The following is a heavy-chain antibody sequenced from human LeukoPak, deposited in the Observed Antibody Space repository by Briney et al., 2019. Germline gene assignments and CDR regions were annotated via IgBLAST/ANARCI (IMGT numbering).Heavy chain of an antibody. D-gene: IGHD2-8*02. CDR3: AKPRTTGLGWAQFDY. Sequence: GGSLRLSCAASGFTFSSFAMTWVRQAPGKGLEWVSGFDGNGPNTYYADSVKGRWTISRDNSRSTLYLEMNSLRPEDTAIYYCAKPRTTGLGWAQFDYWGQGSLVTVSS. CDR2: FDGNGPNT. CDR1: GFTFSSFA. J-gene: IGHJ4*02. V-gene: IGHV3-23*01.